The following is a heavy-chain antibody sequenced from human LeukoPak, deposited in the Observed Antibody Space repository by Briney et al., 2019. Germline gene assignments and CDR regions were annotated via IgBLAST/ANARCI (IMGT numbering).Heavy chain of an antibody. Sequence: GASVKVSCKASGYTFTGYYMHWVRQAPGQGLEWMGWINPNSGGTNYAQKFQGRVTMTRDTSISTAYMELSRLRSDDTAVYYCARRHLYSSSKDLFDYWGQGTLVTVSS. CDR3: ARRHLYSSSKDLFDY. CDR2: INPNSGGT. J-gene: IGHJ4*02. D-gene: IGHD6-6*01. CDR1: GYTFTGYY. V-gene: IGHV1-2*02.